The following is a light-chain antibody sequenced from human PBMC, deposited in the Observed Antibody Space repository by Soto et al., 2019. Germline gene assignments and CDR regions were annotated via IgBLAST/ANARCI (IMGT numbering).Light chain of an antibody. V-gene: IGKV1-39*01. Sequence: DIQMTQSPSSLSASVEDRVTITCRASQSISSYLNWYQQKPGKAPKLLIYAASSLQSGVPSRFSGSGSGTDFTLTISSLQPEDFATYYCQQRYSTPVTFGGGTKVEIK. CDR3: QQRYSTPVT. J-gene: IGKJ4*01. CDR2: AAS. CDR1: QSISSY.